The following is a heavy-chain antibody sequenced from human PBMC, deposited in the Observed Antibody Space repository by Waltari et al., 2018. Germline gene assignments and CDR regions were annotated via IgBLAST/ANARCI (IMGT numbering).Heavy chain of an antibody. CDR2: VFPIFGTA. D-gene: IGHD3-10*01. CDR3: ALSGPSPFCFGKHAFDI. J-gene: IGHJ3*02. CDR1: GGTFSSYA. V-gene: IGHV1-69*05. Sequence: QVQLVQCGAEVTKPGSSVKVSCTASGGTFSSYAIRWVLQAPGQRLEWMGGVFPIFGTANYATKFHGSFPLTWDESTITASMELNILSAEDTAVSYCALSGPSPFCFGKHAFDIWGQ.